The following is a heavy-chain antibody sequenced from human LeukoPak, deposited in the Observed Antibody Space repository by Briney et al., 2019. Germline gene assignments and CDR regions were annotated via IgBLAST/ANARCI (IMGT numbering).Heavy chain of an antibody. CDR1: GDSVTTYY. D-gene: IGHD3-9*01. Sequence: KPSETLSLTCTVSGDSVTTYYWSWIRQPPGKGLEWLGYVYYSGSATYNPSLKSRVTISVDTSKNQFSLKLSSVTAADTAVYYCARGYYDILTGQNWFDPWGQGTLVTVSS. J-gene: IGHJ5*02. CDR2: VYYSGSA. V-gene: IGHV4-59*02. CDR3: ARGYYDILTGQNWFDP.